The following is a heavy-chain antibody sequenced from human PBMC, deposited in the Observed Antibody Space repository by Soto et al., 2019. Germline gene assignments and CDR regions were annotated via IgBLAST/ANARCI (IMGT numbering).Heavy chain of an antibody. CDR2: MNPNSGNT. D-gene: IGHD3-3*01. V-gene: IGHV1-8*01. Sequence: ASVKVSSKAPGYTYNSYYINWVRQATGKGLEWMGWMNPNSGNTGYAQKFQGRVTMTRNTSISTAYMELSSLRSEDTAVYYCARVDAYYDFWSGYDFDYWGQGTLVTVSS. J-gene: IGHJ4*02. CDR1: GYTYNSYY. CDR3: ARVDAYYDFWSGYDFDY.